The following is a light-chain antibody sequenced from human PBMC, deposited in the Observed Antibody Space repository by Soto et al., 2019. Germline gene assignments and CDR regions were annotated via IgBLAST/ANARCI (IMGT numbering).Light chain of an antibody. CDR2: GAY. Sequence: EIVLTQSPGTLSLSLGERATRSCRASQSVSSNYLAWYQQKPGQAPSLLIYGAYRRATGIPDRFSGIGSGTDFTLTISRLEPEDFAVYYCQQYGTSPALFAFGPGTKVDI. V-gene: IGKV3-20*01. CDR1: QSVSSNY. CDR3: QQYGTSPALFA. J-gene: IGKJ3*01.